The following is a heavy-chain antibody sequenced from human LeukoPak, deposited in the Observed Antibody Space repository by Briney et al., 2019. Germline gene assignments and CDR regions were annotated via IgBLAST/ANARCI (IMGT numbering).Heavy chain of an antibody. J-gene: IGHJ4*02. CDR2: NSAYNGNT. D-gene: IGHD6-13*01. CDR3: ARHSEGCIAAAGTYFDY. CDR1: GYTFTSYG. V-gene: IGHV1-18*01. Sequence: ASVKVSCKASGYTFTSYGISWVRQAPGQGLEWMGWNSAYNGNTNYAQKLQGRVTMTTDTSTSTAYMELRSLRSDDTAVYYCARHSEGCIAAAGTYFDYWGQGTLVTVSS.